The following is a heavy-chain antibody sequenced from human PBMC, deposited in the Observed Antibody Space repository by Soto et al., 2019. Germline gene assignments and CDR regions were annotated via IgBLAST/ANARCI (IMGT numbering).Heavy chain of an antibody. CDR2: IYYIGST. CDR3: ARLYYDILTGYKEIDY. J-gene: IGHJ4*02. V-gene: IGHV4-39*01. CDR1: GGSISSNNYY. D-gene: IGHD3-9*01. Sequence: SETLSLTCXVSGGSISSNNYYWGWIRQPPGKGLEWIGTIYYIGSTYFNPSLKSRVTISVDTSKNQFSLKLSSVTAADTAVYYCARLYYDILTGYKEIDYWGQGTLVTVSS.